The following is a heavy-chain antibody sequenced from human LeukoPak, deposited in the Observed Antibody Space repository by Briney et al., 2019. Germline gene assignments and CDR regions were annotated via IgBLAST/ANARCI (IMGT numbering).Heavy chain of an antibody. CDR1: GFTFSDSA. V-gene: IGHV3-23*01. D-gene: IGHD3-3*01. CDR2: ISDTGGRT. CDR3: AKGGQDYDFWSFDF. Sequence: PGGSLRLSCAASGFTFSDSAVSWVRQAPGEGLEWVSSISDTGGRTYYADSVKGRFTISRDNSRNTVFLQMNSLRAGDTAIYYWAKGGQDYDFWSFDFWGQGILVAVSS. J-gene: IGHJ5*01.